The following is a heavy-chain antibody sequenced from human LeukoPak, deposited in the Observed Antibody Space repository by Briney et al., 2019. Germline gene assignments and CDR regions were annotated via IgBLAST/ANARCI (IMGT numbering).Heavy chain of an antibody. CDR1: GGSISSSSYY. CDR2: IYYSGST. J-gene: IGHJ4*02. CDR3: ARGDTAMVNFDY. Sequence: PSETLSLTCTVSGGSISSSSYYWGWIRQPPGKGLEWIGSIYYSGSTYYNPSHKSRVTISVDTSKNQFSLKLSSVTAADTAVYYCARGDTAMVNFDYWGQGTLVTVSS. D-gene: IGHD5-18*01. V-gene: IGHV4-39*07.